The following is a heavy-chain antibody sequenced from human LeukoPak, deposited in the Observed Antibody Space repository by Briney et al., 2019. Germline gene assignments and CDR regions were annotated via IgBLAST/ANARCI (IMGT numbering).Heavy chain of an antibody. CDR1: GFTFCDYY. V-gene: IGHV3-11*05. CDR3: ARDLSQSGYCSGGSCYYY. Sequence: PGGSLRLSCAASGFTFCDYYMSWIRQTPEKGLEWVSYIGGNSYYTNYADSVKGRFTISRDNSKNTLYLQMNSLRAEDTAVYYCARDLSQSGYCSGGSCYYYWGQGTLVTVSS. J-gene: IGHJ4*02. D-gene: IGHD2-15*01. CDR2: IGGNSYYT.